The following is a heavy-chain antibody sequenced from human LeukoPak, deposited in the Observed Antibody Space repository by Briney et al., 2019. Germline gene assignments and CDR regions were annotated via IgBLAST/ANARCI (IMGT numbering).Heavy chain of an antibody. CDR3: AKKVPANWGSYFDY. Sequence: GGSLRLSCAASGFTFSNYAMTWVRQAPGKGLEWVSSISSSDTSTYYADSVKGRFTISRDNSKNTLYLLMNSLRADDTAVYYCAKKVPANWGSYFDYWGQGTLVTVSS. CDR2: ISSSDTST. V-gene: IGHV3-23*01. D-gene: IGHD7-27*01. J-gene: IGHJ4*02. CDR1: GFTFSNYA.